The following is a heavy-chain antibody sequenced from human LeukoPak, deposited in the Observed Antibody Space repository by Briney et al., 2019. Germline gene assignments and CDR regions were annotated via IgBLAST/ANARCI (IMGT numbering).Heavy chain of an antibody. CDR2: IIPIFGTA. J-gene: IGHJ4*02. Sequence: ASVKVPCKASGGTFSSYAISWVRQAPGQGLEWMGRIIPIFGTANYAQKFQGRVTITTDESTSTAYMELSSLRSEDTAVYYCAVAAAGDLDYWGQGTLVTVSS. V-gene: IGHV1-69*05. CDR3: AVAAAGDLDY. CDR1: GGTFSSYA. D-gene: IGHD6-13*01.